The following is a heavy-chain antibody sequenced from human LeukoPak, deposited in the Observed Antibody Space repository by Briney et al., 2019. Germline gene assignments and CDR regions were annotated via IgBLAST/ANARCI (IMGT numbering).Heavy chain of an antibody. J-gene: IGHJ6*02. CDR2: IYPGDSDT. V-gene: IGHV5-51*01. CDR3: AIHFEYGINYYYYGMDV. Sequence: GESLKISCKGSGYSFTSYWIGWVRQMPGKGLEWMGIIYPGDSDTRYSPSFQGQVTISADKSISTAYLQWSSLKASDTAMYYCAIHFEYGINYYYYGMDVWGQGTLVTVSS. D-gene: IGHD1-14*01. CDR1: GYSFTSYW.